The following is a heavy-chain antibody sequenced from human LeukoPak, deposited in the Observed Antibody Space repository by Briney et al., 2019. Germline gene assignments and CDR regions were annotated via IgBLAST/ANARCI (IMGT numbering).Heavy chain of an antibody. D-gene: IGHD2-21*01. Sequence: SETLSLTCTVSGGSISSYYWSWIRQPPGKGLEWIGYIYYGGSTNYNPSLKSRVTISVDTSKNQFSLKLSSVTAADTAVYYCARVASPQIYMDVWGKGTTVTVSS. CDR3: ARVASPQIYMDV. J-gene: IGHJ6*03. CDR1: GGSISSYY. V-gene: IGHV4-59*01. CDR2: IYYGGST.